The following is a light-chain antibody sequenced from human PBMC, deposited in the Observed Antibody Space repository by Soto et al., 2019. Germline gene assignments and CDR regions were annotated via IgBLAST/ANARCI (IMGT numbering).Light chain of an antibody. J-gene: IGKJ4*01. V-gene: IGKV4-1*01. Sequence: DIVMTQSPDCLAVSLGERATINCKSSQSVLYSSNNKNYLAWYQQRPGQPPKLLIYWASTRESGVPNRFSGSGSGTDFTLTISSLQAEDVALYNCEQYYDTPPTFGGGTKVEIK. CDR3: EQYYDTPPT. CDR2: WAS. CDR1: QSVLYSSNNKNY.